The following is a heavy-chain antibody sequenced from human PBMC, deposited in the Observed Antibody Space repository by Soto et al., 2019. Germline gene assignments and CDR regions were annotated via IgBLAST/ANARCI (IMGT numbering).Heavy chain of an antibody. V-gene: IGHV3-23*01. CDR3: AKGYSSGWYPPYWFDP. CDR2: ISGSGGST. CDR1: GFTFSSYA. J-gene: IGHJ5*02. Sequence: PGGSLRLSXAASGFTFSSYAMSWVRQAPGKGLEWVSAISGSGGSTYYADSVKGRFTISRDNSKNTLYLQMNSLRAEDTAVYYCAKGYSSGWYPPYWFDPWGQGTLVTVSS. D-gene: IGHD6-19*01.